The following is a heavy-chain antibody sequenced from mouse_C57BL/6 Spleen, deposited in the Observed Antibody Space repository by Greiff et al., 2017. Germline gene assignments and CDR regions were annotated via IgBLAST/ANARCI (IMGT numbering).Heavy chain of an antibody. J-gene: IGHJ3*01. CDR3: AKEGGGYGYDGAY. D-gene: IGHD2-2*01. CDR2: IYPGSGST. CDR1: GYTFTSYW. V-gene: IGHV1-55*01. Sequence: VQLQQPGAELVKPGASVKMSCKASGYTFTSYWITWVKQRPGQGLEWIGDIYPGSGSTNYNEKFKSKATLTVDTSSSTAYMQLCSLRSEDSAVDYCAKEGGGYGYDGAYWGQGTLVTVSA.